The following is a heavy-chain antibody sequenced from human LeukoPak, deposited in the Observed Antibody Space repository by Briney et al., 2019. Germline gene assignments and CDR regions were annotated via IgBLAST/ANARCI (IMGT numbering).Heavy chain of an antibody. V-gene: IGHV1-46*01. CDR3: ARDQEGFDY. CDR1: GYTFTSNY. J-gene: IGHJ4*02. Sequence: ASVNVSCKASGYTFTSNYIHWVRQAPGQGLEWMGMIYPRDGSTSYAQKFQGRVTVTRDTSTSTVHMELSGLRSEDTAVYYCARDQEGFDYWGQGTLVTVSS. CDR2: IYPRDGST.